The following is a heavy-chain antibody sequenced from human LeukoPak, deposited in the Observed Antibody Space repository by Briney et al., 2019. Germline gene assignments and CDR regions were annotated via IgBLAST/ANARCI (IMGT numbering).Heavy chain of an antibody. CDR1: GYTFTGYY. CDR2: INPNSGGT. J-gene: IGHJ6*03. CDR3: ARDRLLLWFGEMSYYYYMDV. D-gene: IGHD3-10*01. V-gene: IGHV1-2*02. Sequence: GASVKVSCKASGYTFTGYYVHWVRQAPGQGLEWMGWINPNSGGTNYAQKFQGRVTMTRDTSISTAYMELSRLRSDDTAVYYCARDRLLLWFGEMSYYYYMDVWGKGTTVTISS.